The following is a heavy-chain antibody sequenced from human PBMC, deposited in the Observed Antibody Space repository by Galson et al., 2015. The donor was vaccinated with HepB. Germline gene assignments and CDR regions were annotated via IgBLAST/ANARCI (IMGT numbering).Heavy chain of an antibody. CDR2: ISGSGGST. J-gene: IGHJ3*02. V-gene: IGHV3-23*01. CDR3: ARPGEGVDFWSGSLWGAFDI. CDR1: GFTFSSYA. D-gene: IGHD3-3*01. Sequence: SLRLSCAASGFTFSSYAMSWVRQAPGKGLEWVSAISGSGGSTYYADSVKGRFTISRDKSKNTLYLQMNSLRAEDTAVYYCARPGEGVDFWSGSLWGAFDIWGQGTMVTVSS.